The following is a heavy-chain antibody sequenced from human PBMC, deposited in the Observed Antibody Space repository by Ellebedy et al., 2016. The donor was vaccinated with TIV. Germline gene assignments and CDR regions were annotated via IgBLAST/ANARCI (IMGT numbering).Heavy chain of an antibody. D-gene: IGHD2-2*01. Sequence: SETLSLXCTVSGGSISSGGYYWGWIRQPPGKGLEWIGSIYYSGSTYYNPSLKSRVTISVDTSKNQFSLKLSSVTAADTAVYYCARLPVGYCSSTSCYNNWFDPWGQGTLVTVSS. CDR2: IYYSGST. CDR1: GGSISSGGYY. V-gene: IGHV4-39*01. J-gene: IGHJ5*02. CDR3: ARLPVGYCSSTSCYNNWFDP.